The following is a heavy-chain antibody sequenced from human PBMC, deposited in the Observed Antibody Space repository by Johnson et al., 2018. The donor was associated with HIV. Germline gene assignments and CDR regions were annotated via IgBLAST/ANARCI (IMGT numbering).Heavy chain of an antibody. Sequence: QVLLVESGGGVVQPGRSLRLSCAASGFTFSSYAMHWVRQAPGKGLEWVAVISYDGSNKYYADSVKGRLPIPRDNSKNTLYLQMNSLRAEYTAVYYCAKRSYYYDSSGPPADAFDIWGQGTMVTVSS. CDR3: AKRSYYYDSSGPPADAFDI. J-gene: IGHJ3*02. CDR2: ISYDGSNK. CDR1: GFTFSSYA. D-gene: IGHD3-22*01. V-gene: IGHV3-30-3*02.